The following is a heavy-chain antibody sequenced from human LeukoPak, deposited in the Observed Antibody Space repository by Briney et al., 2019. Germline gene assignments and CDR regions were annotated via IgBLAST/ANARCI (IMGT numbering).Heavy chain of an antibody. Sequence: PGGSLRLSCAASGFTFSSYWMSWVRQAPGKGLEWVANIKQDGSEKYYVDSVKGRFTISRDNAKNSLYLQMNSLRAEDTAVYYCGRRGGSGWWLGFDYWGQGTLVTVSS. CDR1: GFTFSSYW. V-gene: IGHV3-7*01. J-gene: IGHJ4*02. CDR3: GRRGGSGWWLGFDY. D-gene: IGHD6-19*01. CDR2: IKQDGSEK.